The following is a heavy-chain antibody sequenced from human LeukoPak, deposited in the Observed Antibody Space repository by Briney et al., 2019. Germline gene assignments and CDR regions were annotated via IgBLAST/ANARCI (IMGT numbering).Heavy chain of an antibody. CDR1: GLTFISYG. Sequence: GGSLRLSCAPSGLTFISYGMHGVGQAPAKGLEWGAVISYDGTNKYYADSVKGRFTISRDNSKNTLYLQMNSLRAEDTAVYYCAKDNFRTAASGLDYWGQGTLVTVSS. V-gene: IGHV3-30*18. CDR3: AKDNFRTAASGLDY. D-gene: IGHD6-13*01. J-gene: IGHJ4*02. CDR2: ISYDGTNK.